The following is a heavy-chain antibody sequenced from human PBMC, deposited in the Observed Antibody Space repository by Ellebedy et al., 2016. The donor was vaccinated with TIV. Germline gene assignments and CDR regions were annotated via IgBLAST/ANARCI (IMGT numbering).Heavy chain of an antibody. D-gene: IGHD3-22*01. CDR2: ISNTGSRT. J-gene: IGHJ4*02. CDR1: GFTFSSYA. CDR3: AKGRGGGSDSSAPRYYFDY. V-gene: IGHV3-23*01. Sequence: GESLKISCAASGFTFSSYAMSWVRQAPGKGLEWVSTISNTGSRTYYADSVEGRFIISRDNSKKTLYLQMNRLSAEDTAVYYCAKGRGGGSDSSAPRYYFDYWGLGTLVTVSS.